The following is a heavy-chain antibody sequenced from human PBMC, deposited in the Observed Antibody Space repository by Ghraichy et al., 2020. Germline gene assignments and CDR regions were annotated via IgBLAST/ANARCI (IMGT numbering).Heavy chain of an antibody. V-gene: IGHV2-5*02. J-gene: IGHJ4*02. CDR2: IYWDGDK. Sequence: SGPTLVKPTPAHPLSGPHSPLTLSSAVVCVGWIRQPPGKALEWLAVIYWDGDKRYSPSLKSRLTITKDTSNNQVFLTLTNMDPVDTATYYCAHRRSTYGGDGWASWGLGTLVTVAS. CDR3: AHRRSTYGGDGWAS. CDR1: PLTLSSAVVC. D-gene: IGHD4-23*01.